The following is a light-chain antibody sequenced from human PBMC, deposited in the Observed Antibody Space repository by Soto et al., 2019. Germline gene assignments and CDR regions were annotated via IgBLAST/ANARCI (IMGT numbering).Light chain of an antibody. J-gene: IGKJ1*01. CDR3: QQYYTTPPT. Sequence: DIVLTQSPDSVAVSLGERATINCKSSQSVLFSINQKNYLAWYHQKPGQPPKLLIYWASIRESGVPTRFSDSGSGTNFTLTISSLQAEDAAVYYCQQYYTTPPTFGLGTKVEVK. CDR2: WAS. V-gene: IGKV4-1*01. CDR1: QSVLFSINQKNY.